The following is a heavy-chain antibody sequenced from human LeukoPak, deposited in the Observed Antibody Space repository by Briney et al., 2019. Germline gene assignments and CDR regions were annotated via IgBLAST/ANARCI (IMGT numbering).Heavy chain of an antibody. CDR3: ARGKTMVYCGGDCYRFDN. J-gene: IGHJ4*02. D-gene: IGHD2-21*02. V-gene: IGHV1-24*01. Sequence: ASVKVSCKVSGYTLTALSMHWVRQAPGKRLEWRGGFDPEDGETIYARKFQGRVTMTEDTSTDTAYMELSSLRSEDTAVYYCARGKTMVYCGGDCYRFDNWGQGTLVTVSS. CDR2: FDPEDGET. CDR1: GYTLTALS.